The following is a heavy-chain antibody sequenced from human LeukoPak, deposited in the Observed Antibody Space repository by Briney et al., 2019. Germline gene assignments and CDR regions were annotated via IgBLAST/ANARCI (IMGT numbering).Heavy chain of an antibody. CDR3: ARGFYDNSGSADAFDI. J-gene: IGHJ3*02. Sequence: SETLSLTCTVSDGSISRFYWSWIRQPPGKGLEWIGYIYYSGSTNYNPSLKSRVTLSIDTSKNQFSLNLSSVTAADTAVYYCARGFYDNSGSADAFDIWGQGTMVTVSS. CDR1: DGSISRFY. D-gene: IGHD3-22*01. V-gene: IGHV4-59*01. CDR2: IYYSGST.